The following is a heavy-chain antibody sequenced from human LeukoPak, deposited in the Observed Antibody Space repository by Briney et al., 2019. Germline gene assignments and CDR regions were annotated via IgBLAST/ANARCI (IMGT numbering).Heavy chain of an antibody. CDR3: AREGRYRYGYNEYHSYMDI. J-gene: IGHJ6*03. CDR2: INQSGST. Sequence: SETLSLTCAVYGGSFSGYYWNWIRQPPGKGLEWIGEINQSGSTNYNPSLKSRVTISFDTSKNQFSLKLSSVTAAETAVYYCAREGRYRYGYNEYHSYMDIWGKGTTVTVSS. V-gene: IGHV4-34*01. CDR1: GGSFSGYY. D-gene: IGHD5-24*01.